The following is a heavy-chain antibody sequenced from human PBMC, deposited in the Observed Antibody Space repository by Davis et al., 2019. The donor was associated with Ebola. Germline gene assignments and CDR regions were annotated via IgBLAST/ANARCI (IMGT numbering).Heavy chain of an antibody. V-gene: IGHV3-23*01. Sequence: GESLKISCAASGFTFSSYAMSWVRQAPGKGLEWVSAISGSGGSTYYADSVKGRFTISRDNSKNTLYLQMNSLRAEDTAVYYCARDLIAVADWGQGTLVTVSS. D-gene: IGHD6-19*01. CDR2: ISGSGGST. CDR1: GFTFSSYA. J-gene: IGHJ4*02. CDR3: ARDLIAVAD.